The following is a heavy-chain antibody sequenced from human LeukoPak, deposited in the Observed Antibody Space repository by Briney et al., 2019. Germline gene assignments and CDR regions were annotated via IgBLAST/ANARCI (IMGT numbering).Heavy chain of an antibody. CDR2: IYYTGNT. CDR1: GDSISSGDFY. V-gene: IGHV4-30-4*01. CDR3: ARGIRVATTAGWYFDL. Sequence: PSQTLSLTCSVSGDSISSGDFYWSWIRQPPGKALAWIASIYYTGNTYYSPSLKSRVIISVDTSKNQFSLNLSSGTAADTAVVYCARGIRVATTAGWYFDLWGRGTLVTVSS. D-gene: IGHD1-26*01. J-gene: IGHJ2*01.